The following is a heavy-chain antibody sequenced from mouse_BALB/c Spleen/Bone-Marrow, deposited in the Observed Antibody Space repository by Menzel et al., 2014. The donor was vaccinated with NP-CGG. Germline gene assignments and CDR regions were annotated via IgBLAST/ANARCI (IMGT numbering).Heavy chain of an antibody. J-gene: IGHJ3*01. CDR3: ASYYYGSSRFAY. CDR1: GFNIKDTY. V-gene: IGHV14-3*02. CDR2: IDPANGNT. Sequence: EVQLVESGAELVKPGASVKLSCTASGFNIKDTYMHWVKQRPEQGLEWIGGIDPANGNTKYDPKFQGKATITADTSSNTAYLQLSSLTSEDTAVYYCASYYYGSSRFAYWGQGTLVTVSA. D-gene: IGHD1-1*01.